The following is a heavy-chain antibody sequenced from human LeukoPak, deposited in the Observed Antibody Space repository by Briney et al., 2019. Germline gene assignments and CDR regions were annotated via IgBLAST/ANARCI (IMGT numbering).Heavy chain of an antibody. Sequence: ASVKVSCKASGYTFTSYGISWVRQAPGQGLEWMGWISAYNGNTNYAQKLQGRVTMTTDTSTSTAYMELRGLRSDDTAVYYCARDEYASSWYYFDYWGQGTPVTVSS. D-gene: IGHD6-13*01. CDR1: GYTFTSYG. CDR3: ARDEYASSWYYFDY. V-gene: IGHV1-18*01. J-gene: IGHJ4*02. CDR2: ISAYNGNT.